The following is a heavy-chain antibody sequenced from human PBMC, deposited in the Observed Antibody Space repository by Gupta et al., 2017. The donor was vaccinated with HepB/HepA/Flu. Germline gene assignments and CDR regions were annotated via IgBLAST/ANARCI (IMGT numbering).Heavy chain of an antibody. D-gene: IGHD7-27*01. V-gene: IGHV1-2*02. CDR3: AKDGDCALSGDCDH. Sequence: QVQLVQSGAEVKKPGASVKVSCKASGYSFTGYYIHWVRQAPGQGLEWMGWINPNTGGTGYAQKFQDRVTMTRDTSSQTIYLELRRLMSDDTAVYYCAKDGDCALSGDCDHWGQGTLVSVSS. CDR2: INPNTGGT. J-gene: IGHJ4*02. CDR1: GYSFTGYY.